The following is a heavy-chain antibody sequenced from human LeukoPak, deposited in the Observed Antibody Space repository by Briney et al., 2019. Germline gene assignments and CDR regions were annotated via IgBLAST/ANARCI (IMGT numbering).Heavy chain of an antibody. CDR1: GYTFTSYG. CDR2: ISAYNGNT. CDR3: ARAPLQLWLLGYYYYGRDV. J-gene: IGHJ6*02. D-gene: IGHD5-18*01. V-gene: IGHV1-18*01. Sequence: GASVKVSCKASGYTFTSYGISWVRQAPGQGLEWMGWISAYNGNTNYAQKLQGRVTMTTDTSTSTAYMELRSLRSDDTAVYYCARAPLQLWLLGYYYYGRDVWGQGTTVTASS.